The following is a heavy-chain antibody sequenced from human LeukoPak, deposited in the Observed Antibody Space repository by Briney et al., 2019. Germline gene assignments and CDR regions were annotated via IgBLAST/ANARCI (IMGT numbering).Heavy chain of an antibody. D-gene: IGHD6-19*01. CDR3: ARESPGYSSGWYYFDY. Sequence: SETLSLTCTVSGGSISSYYWSWIRQPAGKGLEWIGRIYTRGSTNHNPSLKSRVTMSVDTSKNQFSLKLTSVTAADTAVYYCARESPGYSSGWYYFDYWGQGTLVTVSS. CDR2: IYTRGST. V-gene: IGHV4-4*07. CDR1: GGSISSYY. J-gene: IGHJ4*02.